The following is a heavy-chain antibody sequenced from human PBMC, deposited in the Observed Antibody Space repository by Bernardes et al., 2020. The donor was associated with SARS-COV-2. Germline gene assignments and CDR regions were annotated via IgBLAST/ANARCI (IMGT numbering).Heavy chain of an antibody. J-gene: IGHJ6*02. CDR1: GGSISSSSYY. CDR2: IYYSGST. Sequence: SETLSLTCTVSGGSISSSSYYWGWIRQPPGKGLEWIGSIYYSGSTYYNPSLKSRVTISVDTSKNQFSLKLSSVTAADTAVYYCARHVEGPVRTLSQRYYYYGMDVWGQGTTVTVSS. CDR3: ARHVEGPVRTLSQRYYYYGMDV. V-gene: IGHV4-39*01.